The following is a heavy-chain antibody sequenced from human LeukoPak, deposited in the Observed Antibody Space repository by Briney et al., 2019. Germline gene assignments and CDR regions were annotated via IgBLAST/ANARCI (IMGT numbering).Heavy chain of an antibody. V-gene: IGHV3-53*04. D-gene: IGHD6-13*01. CDR3: ARVFNIAAEDGYGMDV. J-gene: IGHJ6*02. CDR1: GFTVSSNY. Sequence: GGSLRLSCAASGFTVSSNYMGWVRQAPGKGLEWVSVIYSGGSTYYADSVKGRFTISRHNSKNTLYLQMNSLRAEDTAVYYCARVFNIAAEDGYGMDVWGQGTTVTVSS. CDR2: IYSGGST.